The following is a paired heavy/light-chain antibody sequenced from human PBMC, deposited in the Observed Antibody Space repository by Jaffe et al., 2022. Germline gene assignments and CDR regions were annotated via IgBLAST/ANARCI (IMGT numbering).Heavy chain of an antibody. V-gene: IGHV1-2*02. Sequence: QVQLVQSGAEVKKPGASVKVSCKASGYTFTGYYMHWVRQAPGQGLEWMGWINPNSGGTNYAQKFQGRVTMTRDTSISTAYMELSRLRSDDTAVYYCARGGVRGYSGYDYWNYFDYWGQGTLVTVSS. CDR1: GYTFTGYY. D-gene: IGHD5-12*01. J-gene: IGHJ4*02. CDR2: INPNSGGT. CDR3: ARGGVRGYSGYDYWNYFDY.
Light chain of an antibody. Sequence: QAVVTQEPSLTVSPGGTVTLTCGSSTGAVTSGHYPYWFQQKPGQAPRTLIYDTSNKHSWTPARFSGSLLGGKAALTLSGAQPEDEAEYYCLLSYSGARPYVVFGGGTKLTVL. CDR2: DTS. V-gene: IGLV7-46*01. J-gene: IGLJ2*01. CDR1: TGAVTSGHY. CDR3: LLSYSGARPYVV.